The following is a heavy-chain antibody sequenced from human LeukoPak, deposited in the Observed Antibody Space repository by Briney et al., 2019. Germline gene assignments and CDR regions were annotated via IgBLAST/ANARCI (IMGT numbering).Heavy chain of an antibody. Sequence: GASVKVSCKASGYTFTGYYMHWVRQAPGQGLEWMGWINPNSGGTNYAQKFQGRVTMTRDTSISTAYMELSRLRSDDTAVYYCARVAPQYSSGLDYWGQGTLVTVSS. V-gene: IGHV1-2*02. D-gene: IGHD6-19*01. CDR3: ARVAPQYSSGLDY. CDR1: GYTFTGYY. J-gene: IGHJ4*02. CDR2: INPNSGGT.